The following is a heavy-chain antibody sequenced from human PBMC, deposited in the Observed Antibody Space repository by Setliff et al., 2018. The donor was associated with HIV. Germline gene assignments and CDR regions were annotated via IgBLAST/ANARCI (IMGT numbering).Heavy chain of an antibody. CDR3: ARRSQNYYYMDV. CDR2: IYPSDSNT. V-gene: IGHV5-51*01. CDR1: GYSFTSYW. Sequence: GEPLKISCKGSGYSFTSYWIGWVRQMPGKGLEWMGIIYPSDSNTAYSPSFQGQVTISADKSISTAYLQWSSLKASDTAMYYCARRSQNYYYMDVWGKGTTVTVSS. J-gene: IGHJ6*03.